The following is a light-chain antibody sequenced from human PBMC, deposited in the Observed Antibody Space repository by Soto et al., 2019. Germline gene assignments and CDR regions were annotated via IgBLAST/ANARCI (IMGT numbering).Light chain of an antibody. CDR2: GAS. J-gene: IGKJ1*01. CDR3: QQYYNWPGT. CDR1: QSVSSSN. V-gene: IGKV3-15*01. Sequence: EIVLTQSPGTLSLSPGERATLSCRASQSVSSSNVAWYQQKPGQAPRLLIFGASTRATDIPARFSGGGSGTEFTLTISSLQSEDFSVYFCQQYYNWPGTFGQGTKVDIK.